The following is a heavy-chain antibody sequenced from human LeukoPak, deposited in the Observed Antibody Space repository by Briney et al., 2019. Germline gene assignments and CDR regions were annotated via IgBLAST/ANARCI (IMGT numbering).Heavy chain of an antibody. J-gene: IGHJ4*02. V-gene: IGHV1-69*05. CDR3: AREKSDRDYYDSSGYYLDY. CDR1: GGTFSSYA. Sequence: VKVSCRASGGTFSSYAISWVRQAPGQGLEWMGGIIPIFGTANYAQKFQGRVTITTDESTSTAYMELSSLRSEDTAVYYCAREKSDRDYYDSSGYYLDYWGQGTLVTVSS. D-gene: IGHD3-22*01. CDR2: IIPIFGTA.